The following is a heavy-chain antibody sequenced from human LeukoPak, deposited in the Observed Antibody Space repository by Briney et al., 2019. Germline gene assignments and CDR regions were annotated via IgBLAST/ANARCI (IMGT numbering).Heavy chain of an antibody. V-gene: IGHV3-7*01. D-gene: IGHD6-6*01. CDR1: GFTFRRYS. J-gene: IGHJ5*02. CDR2: VKHDGSDK. CDR3: ARGSHRIEYRRSAAFDP. Sequence: GGSLRLSCAASGFTFRRYSMSWVRQAPGKGLEPVASVKHDGSDKYYVDSVKGRFTISRDNAKNSLFLQMNSLRAEDTAVYYCARGSHRIEYRRSAAFDPWGQGTLVTVSS.